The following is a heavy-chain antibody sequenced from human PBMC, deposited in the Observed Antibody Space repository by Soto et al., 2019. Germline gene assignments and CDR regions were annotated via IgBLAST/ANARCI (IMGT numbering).Heavy chain of an antibody. CDR2: ISSSSSTI. CDR3: AREHSSSWYEAEYFQH. CDR1: GFTFSSYS. V-gene: IGHV3-48*02. D-gene: IGHD6-13*01. Sequence: EVQLVESGGGLVQPGGSLRLSCAASGFTFSSYSMNWVRQAPGKGLEWVSYISSSSSTIYYADSVKGRFTISRDNAKNSLYLQMNSLRDEDTDVYYCAREHSSSWYEAEYFQHWGQGTLVTVSS. J-gene: IGHJ1*01.